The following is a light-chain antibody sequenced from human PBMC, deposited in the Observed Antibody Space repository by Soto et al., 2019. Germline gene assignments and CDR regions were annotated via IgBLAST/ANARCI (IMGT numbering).Light chain of an antibody. J-gene: IGLJ2*01. CDR3: SSYTSRSTL. V-gene: IGLV2-14*01. CDR2: DVS. CDR1: SGDVGGYNY. Sequence: QSALTQPASVSGSPGQSITISCTGTSGDVGGYNYVSWYQQHPGKAPKLMIYDVSYRPSGVSNRFSGSKSGNTASLTISGLQAEDEADYYCSSYTSRSTLFGGGTKLTVL.